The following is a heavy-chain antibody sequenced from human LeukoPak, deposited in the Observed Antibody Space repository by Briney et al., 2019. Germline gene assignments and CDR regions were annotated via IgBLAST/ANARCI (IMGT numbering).Heavy chain of an antibody. J-gene: IGHJ3*02. CDR2: ISAYNGNT. Sequence: ASVKVSCKASGYTFTSYGISWVRQAPGQGLEWMGWISAYNGNTNYAQKLQGRVTMTTDTSTSTAYMELRSLRSDDTAVYYCARDSLSSWSNRNDAFDIWGQGTMVTVSS. D-gene: IGHD6-6*01. CDR1: GYTFTSYG. V-gene: IGHV1-18*01. CDR3: ARDSLSSWSNRNDAFDI.